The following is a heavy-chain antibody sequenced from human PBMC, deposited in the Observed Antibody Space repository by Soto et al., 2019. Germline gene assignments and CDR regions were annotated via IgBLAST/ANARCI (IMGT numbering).Heavy chain of an antibody. V-gene: IGHV1-69*02. Sequence: QVQLVQSGAEVKKPGSSVKVSCKASGGTFSSYTISWVRQAPGQGLECMGRIIPILGIANYAQKFQGRVTITADKSSSTAYMELSSLRSEDTAVYYCARGPPYGSSLTPANWFDPWGQGTLVTVSS. CDR3: ARGPPYGSSLTPANWFDP. D-gene: IGHD6-13*01. CDR1: GGTFSSYT. CDR2: IIPILGIA. J-gene: IGHJ5*02.